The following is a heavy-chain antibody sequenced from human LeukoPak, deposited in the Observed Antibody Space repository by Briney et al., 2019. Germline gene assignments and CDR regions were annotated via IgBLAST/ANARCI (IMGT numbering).Heavy chain of an antibody. D-gene: IGHD3-22*01. CDR2: IYYSGST. V-gene: IGHV4-39*07. CDR1: GGSISSNSYY. J-gene: IGHJ4*02. Sequence: SETLSLTCAVSGGSISSNSYYWGWIRQPPGKGLEWIGSIYYSGSTYYNPSLKSRVTISVDTSKNQFSLKLSSVTAADTAVYYCARAFYDSSGYLQYYFDYWGQGTLVTVSS. CDR3: ARAFYDSSGYLQYYFDY.